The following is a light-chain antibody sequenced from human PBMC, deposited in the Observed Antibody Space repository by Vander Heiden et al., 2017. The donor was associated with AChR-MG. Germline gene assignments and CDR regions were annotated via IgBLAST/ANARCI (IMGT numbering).Light chain of an antibody. Sequence: DIMMTQSPDSLPVSLGERATLNCKSSQTVLYSSNNKNYLAWYQQKPGQPPKLLIYWASTRESGVPDRFSGSGSGTDFTLTISSLQAEDVAVYYCQQYFGTPLTFGGGTKVEIK. CDR3: QQYFGTPLT. CDR1: QTVLYSSNNKNY. J-gene: IGKJ4*01. CDR2: WAS. V-gene: IGKV4-1*01.